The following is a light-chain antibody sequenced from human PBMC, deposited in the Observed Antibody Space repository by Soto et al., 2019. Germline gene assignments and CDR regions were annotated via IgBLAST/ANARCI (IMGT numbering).Light chain of an antibody. V-gene: IGKV1-27*01. Sequence: DIPMTQSPSSLSASVGDRVTITCRASQDISDYLAWYQQKPGKVPTLLIYSASTLQSGVPSRFSGSGSGTDFTLTISSLQPEDVATYYCQKFNTAPLTFGQGTRLEIK. CDR3: QKFNTAPLT. J-gene: IGKJ5*01. CDR1: QDISDY. CDR2: SAS.